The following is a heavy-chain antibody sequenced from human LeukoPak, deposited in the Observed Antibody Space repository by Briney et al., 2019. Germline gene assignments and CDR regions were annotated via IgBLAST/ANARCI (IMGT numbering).Heavy chain of an antibody. D-gene: IGHD2-2*01. CDR3: ARDSLFDCSSTSCYFSWFDP. Sequence: GASVKVSCKASGYTFTSYGISWVRQAPGQGLEWMGWISAYNGNTNYAQKLQGRVTMTTDISTSIAYMELRSLRSDDTAVYYCARDSLFDCSSTSCYFSWFDPWGQGTLVTVSS. CDR2: ISAYNGNT. J-gene: IGHJ5*02. CDR1: GYTFTSYG. V-gene: IGHV1-18*01.